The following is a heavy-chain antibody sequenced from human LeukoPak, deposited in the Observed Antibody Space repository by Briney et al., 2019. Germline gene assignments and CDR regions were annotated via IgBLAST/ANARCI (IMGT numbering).Heavy chain of an antibody. CDR1: GGSFSSYY. CDR2: INHSGST. CDR3: ARVTLYYYDSSGYYAPFDY. J-gene: IGHJ4*02. D-gene: IGHD3-22*01. V-gene: IGHV4-34*01. Sequence: SETLSLTCAVYGGSFSSYYWSWIRQPPGKGLEWIGEINHSGSTNYNPSLKSRVTISVDTSKNQFSLKLSSVTAADTAVYYCARVTLYYYDSSGYYAPFDYWGQGTLVTVSS.